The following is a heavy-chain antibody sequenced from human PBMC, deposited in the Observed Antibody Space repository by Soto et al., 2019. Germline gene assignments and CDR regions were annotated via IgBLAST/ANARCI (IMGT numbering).Heavy chain of an antibody. CDR2: IYHSGST. J-gene: IGHJ1*01. Sequence: PSETLSLTCAVSGGSISSSNWWSWVRQPPGKGLEWIGEIYHSGSTNYNPSLKSRVTISVDTSKNQFSLKLSSVTAADTAVYYCARGYSSGWKYFQHRGQGTLVTVSS. CDR3: ARGYSSGWKYFQH. V-gene: IGHV4-4*02. CDR1: GGSISSSNW. D-gene: IGHD6-19*01.